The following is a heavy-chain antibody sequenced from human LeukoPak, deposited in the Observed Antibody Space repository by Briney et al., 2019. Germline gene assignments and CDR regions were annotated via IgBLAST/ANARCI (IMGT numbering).Heavy chain of an antibody. CDR3: ARDPVGVRAFDI. CDR2: IHTGGST. CDR1: GGSISSYY. J-gene: IGHJ3*02. Sequence: SETLSLTCTVSGGSISSYYWNWIRQPAGKGLEWIGRIHTGGSTNYNPSLKSRVTMSLDTSKNQLSLKLISVTAADTAVYYCARDPVGVRAFDIWGQGTMVTVSS. V-gene: IGHV4-4*07.